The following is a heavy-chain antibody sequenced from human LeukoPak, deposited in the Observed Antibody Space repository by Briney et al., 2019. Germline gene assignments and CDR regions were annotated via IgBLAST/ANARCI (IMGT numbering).Heavy chain of an antibody. CDR3: AKEGDQFRGYLDA. V-gene: IGHV3-33*06. D-gene: IGHD3-16*01. J-gene: IGHJ6*03. Sequence: SGGSLRLSCTAAGFMFSRLGMQWVRQAPGEGLEWVAMLWHDGSVEEYADSVKGRFTISRDNSQNTLYLQMNSLRDDDTAVYYCAKEGDQFRGYLDAWGKGTTVTVSS. CDR1: GFMFSRLG. CDR2: LWHDGSVE.